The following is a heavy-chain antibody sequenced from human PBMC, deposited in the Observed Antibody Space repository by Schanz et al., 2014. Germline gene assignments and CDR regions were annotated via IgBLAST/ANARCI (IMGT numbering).Heavy chain of an antibody. CDR3: ARDLPRTFLLDY. CDR1: GFTYSSYS. V-gene: IGHV3-23*01. Sequence: EVQLLESGGGLVKPGGSLRLSCTASGFTYSSYSMNWVRQAPGKGLLWVSSISGTGGDDTYYADSVKGRFTISRDNSKNTLYLQMDSLRAEDTAVYYCARDLPRTFLLDYWGQGTLVTVSS. CDR2: ISGTGGDDT. J-gene: IGHJ4*02.